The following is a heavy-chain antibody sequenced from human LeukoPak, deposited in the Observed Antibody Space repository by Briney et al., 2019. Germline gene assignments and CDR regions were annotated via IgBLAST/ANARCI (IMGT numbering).Heavy chain of an antibody. CDR1: GFTFSSYA. CDR3: AREEYSSSTYYFDY. Sequence: GSLRLSCAASGFTFSSYAMHWVRQAPGKGLEWVAVISYDGSNKYDADSVKGRFTISRDNSKNTLYLQMNSLRAEDTAVYYCAREEYSSSTYYFDYWGQGTLVTVSS. V-gene: IGHV3-30*04. J-gene: IGHJ4*02. CDR2: ISYDGSNK. D-gene: IGHD6-6*01.